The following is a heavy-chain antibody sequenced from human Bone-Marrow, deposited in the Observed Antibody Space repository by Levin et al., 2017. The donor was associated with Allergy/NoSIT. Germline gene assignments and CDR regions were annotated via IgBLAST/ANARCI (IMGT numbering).Heavy chain of an antibody. CDR3: AKDFPYSVNYQDFDY. CDR1: GFTISSYA. J-gene: IGHJ4*02. V-gene: IGHV3-23*01. D-gene: IGHD1-26*01. CDR2: VDPGGAT. Sequence: GASVKVSCAASGFTISSYAMSWVRQAPGKGLEWVSAVDPGGATYYADSVKGRFTISRDNSKNTLYLQMSSLRAEDTAVYYCAKDFPYSVNYQDFDYWGQGTLVTVSP.